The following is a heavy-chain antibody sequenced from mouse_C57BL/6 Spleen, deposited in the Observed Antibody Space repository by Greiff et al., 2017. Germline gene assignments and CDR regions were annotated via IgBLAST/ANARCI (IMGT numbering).Heavy chain of an antibody. CDR1: GFTFSDYG. J-gene: IGHJ4*01. CDR2: ISSGSSTI. V-gene: IGHV5-17*01. D-gene: IGHD1-1*01. CDR3: ARGTSVVDYAMDY. Sequence: EVKLMESGGGLVKPGGSLKLSCAASGFTFSDYGMHWVRQAPEKGLEWVAYISSGSSTIYYADTVKGRFTISRDNAKNTLFLQMTSLRSEDTAMYHCARGTSVVDYAMDYWGQGTSVTVSS.